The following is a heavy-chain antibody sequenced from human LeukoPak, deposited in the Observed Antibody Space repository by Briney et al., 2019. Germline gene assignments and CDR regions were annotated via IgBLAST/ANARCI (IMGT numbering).Heavy chain of an antibody. V-gene: IGHV3-7*01. CDR2: IKQDGSEK. Sequence: GGYLRLSCAASGFIFSNYWMSWVRQAPGKGLEWVANIKQDGSEKHYVDSVKGRFTISRDNAKNSLYLQMNSLRVEDTAVYFCARVRYRSDAFDIWGQGTMVTVSS. J-gene: IGHJ3*02. CDR3: ARVRYRSDAFDI. CDR1: GFIFSNYW. D-gene: IGHD1-26*01.